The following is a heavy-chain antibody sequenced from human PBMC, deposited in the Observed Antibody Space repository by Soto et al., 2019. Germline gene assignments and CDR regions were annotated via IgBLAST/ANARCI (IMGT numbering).Heavy chain of an antibody. CDR1: GGSISSSSYY. CDR2: IYYSGST. V-gene: IGHV4-39*01. Sequence: QLQLQESGPGLVKPSETLSLTCTVSGGSISSSSYYWGWIRQPPGKGLEWIGSIYYSGSTYYNPSLISRVTTSVDTSKNQFPLKLSSVTAADAAVYYCARQPKDAFDIWGQGTMVTVSS. CDR3: ARQPKDAFDI. J-gene: IGHJ3*02.